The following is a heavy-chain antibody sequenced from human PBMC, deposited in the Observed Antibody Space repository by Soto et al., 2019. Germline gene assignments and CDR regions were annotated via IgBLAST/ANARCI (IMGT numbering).Heavy chain of an antibody. D-gene: IGHD6-6*01. CDR1: GGSISSYY. J-gene: IGHJ4*02. CDR2: IYYSGST. V-gene: IGHV4-59*01. CDR3: ARGHIAARLIPFDY. Sequence: SETLSLTCTVSGGSISSYYWSWIRQPPGKGLEWIGYIYYSGSTNYNPSLKSRVTISVDTSKNQFSLKLSSVTAADTAVYYCARGHIAARLIPFDYWGQGTLVTVSS.